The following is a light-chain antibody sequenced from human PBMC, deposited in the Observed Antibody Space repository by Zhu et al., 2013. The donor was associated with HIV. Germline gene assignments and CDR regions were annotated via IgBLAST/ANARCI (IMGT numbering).Light chain of an antibody. CDR2: DVS. J-gene: IGKJ2*01. CDR3: QQYNSYSHT. V-gene: IGKV1-5*01. CDR1: QSISSW. Sequence: DIQMTQSPSTLSASVGDRVIITCRASQSISSWLAWYQQKPGKAPNLLIYDVSRLQSGVPSRFSGSGSGTEFTLTIDNLQPADFATYYCQQYNSYSHTFGQGTKLEIK.